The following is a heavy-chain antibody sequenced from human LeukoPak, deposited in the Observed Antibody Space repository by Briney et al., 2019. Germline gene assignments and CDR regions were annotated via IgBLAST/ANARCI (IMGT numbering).Heavy chain of an antibody. J-gene: IGHJ4*02. CDR3: ARGVGAPGLYYFDY. Sequence: QSGGSLRLSCAASGFSFSDYGMHWVRQAPAKGLEWVAFIRYDESKTYYGDSVKGRFTISRDNSKNTLYLQMNSLRAEDTAVYYCARGVGAPGLYYFDYWGQGTLVTVSS. V-gene: IGHV3-30*02. CDR1: GFSFSDYG. D-gene: IGHD1-26*01. CDR2: IRYDESKT.